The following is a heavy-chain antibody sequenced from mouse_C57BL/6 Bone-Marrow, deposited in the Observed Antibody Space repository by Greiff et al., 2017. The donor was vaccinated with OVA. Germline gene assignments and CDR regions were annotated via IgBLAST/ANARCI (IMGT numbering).Heavy chain of an antibody. D-gene: IGHD2-5*01. V-gene: IGHV1-55*01. CDR3: APYYSNHFDY. J-gene: IGHJ2*01. CDR2: IYPGSGST. CDR1: GYTFTSYW. Sequence: QVHVKQPGAELVKPGASVKMSCKASGYTFTSYWITWVKQRPGQGLEWIGDIYPGSGSTNYNEKFKSKATLTVDTSSSTAYMQLSSLTSEDSAVYYCAPYYSNHFDYWGQGTTLTVSS.